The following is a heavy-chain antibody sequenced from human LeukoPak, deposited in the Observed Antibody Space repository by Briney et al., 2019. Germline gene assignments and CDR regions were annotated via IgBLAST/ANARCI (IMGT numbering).Heavy chain of an antibody. CDR2: IYRSGST. J-gene: IGHJ5*02. D-gene: IGHD3-10*01. V-gene: IGHV4-38-2*02. CDR1: GYAISRGYY. Sequence: SETLSPTCTVSGYAISRGYYWGWIRQPPGKGLEWIGSIYRSGSTYYNPSLNSRVAISLDTSKNQFSLKLSSVTAADTAVYYCARGRRPMVRGVIIRGRFWFDPWGQGTLVTVSS. CDR3: ARGRRPMVRGVIIRGRFWFDP.